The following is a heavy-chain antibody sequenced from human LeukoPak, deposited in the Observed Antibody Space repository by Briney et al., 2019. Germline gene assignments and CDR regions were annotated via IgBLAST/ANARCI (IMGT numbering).Heavy chain of an antibody. CDR2: IYSGGST. D-gene: IGHD3-22*01. Sequence: PGGSLRLSCAASGFTVSSNYMSWVRQAPGKGLEWVSVIYSGGSTYYADSVKGRFTISRDNSKNTPYLQMNSLRAEDTALYYCARRKSGGYDSSGLGAFDIWGQGTMVTVSS. CDR3: ARRKSGGYDSSGLGAFDI. V-gene: IGHV3-53*01. J-gene: IGHJ3*02. CDR1: GFTVSSNY.